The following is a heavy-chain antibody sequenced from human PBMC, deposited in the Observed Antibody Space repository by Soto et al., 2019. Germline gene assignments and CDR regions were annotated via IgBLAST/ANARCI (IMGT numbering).Heavy chain of an antibody. CDR3: AHRVLRTVFGLVTTTAIYFDF. J-gene: IGHJ4*02. V-gene: IGHV2-5*02. CDR2: IYWDDDK. D-gene: IGHD3-3*01. CDR1: RFSLTTRGVG. Sequence: QITLNESGPTLVKTRQKLTLICTLFRFSLTTRGVGVGWIRQSPGKAPEWHALIYWDDDKRYSPSLKSRLTITKDTSKNQVVLTMADLDPADTATYYCAHRVLRTVFGLVTTTAIYFDFWGQGTPVAVSS.